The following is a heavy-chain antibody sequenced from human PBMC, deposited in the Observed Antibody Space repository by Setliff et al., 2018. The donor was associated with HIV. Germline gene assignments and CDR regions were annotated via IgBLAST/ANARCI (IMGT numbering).Heavy chain of an antibody. D-gene: IGHD6-19*01. V-gene: IGHV4-59*01. CDR3: ARGIAVAGPYFDY. CDR1: GGSINSYY. CDR2: IYYNGGT. J-gene: IGHJ4*02. Sequence: SETLSLTCTVSGGSINSYYWNWIWQPPGKGLEWIGLIYYNGGTNYNSSLESRVTISVDRSKNQFSLKLTSVTAADTAVYYCARGIAVAGPYFDYWGQGTLVTVSS.